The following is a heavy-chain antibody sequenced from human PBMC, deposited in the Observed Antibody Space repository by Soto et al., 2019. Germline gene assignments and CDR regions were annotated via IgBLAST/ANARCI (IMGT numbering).Heavy chain of an antibody. CDR1: GGSISSSSYY. V-gene: IGHV4-39*01. CDR3: ARHRAAMIVVVTPTYFDY. D-gene: IGHD3-22*01. Sequence: TLSLTCTVSGGSISSSSYYWGWIRQPPGKGLEWIGSIYYSGSTYYNPSLKSRVTISVDTSKNQFSLKLSSVTAADTAVYYCARHRAAMIVVVTPTYFDYWGQGTLVTVSS. CDR2: IYYSGST. J-gene: IGHJ4*02.